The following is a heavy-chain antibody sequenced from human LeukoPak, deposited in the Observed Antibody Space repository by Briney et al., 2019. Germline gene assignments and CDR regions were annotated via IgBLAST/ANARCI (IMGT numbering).Heavy chain of an antibody. CDR2: IKSKTDGGTT. D-gene: IGHD1-7*01. J-gene: IGHJ4*02. Sequence: PGGSLRLSCAASGFSFSNAWMSWVRQAPGKGLEWVGRIKSKTDGGTTDYAAPVKGRFTISRDDSKNTLYLQMNSLKTEDTAVYYCTTGNYPGSFDYWGQGTLVTVSS. CDR1: GFSFSNAW. CDR3: TTGNYPGSFDY. V-gene: IGHV3-15*01.